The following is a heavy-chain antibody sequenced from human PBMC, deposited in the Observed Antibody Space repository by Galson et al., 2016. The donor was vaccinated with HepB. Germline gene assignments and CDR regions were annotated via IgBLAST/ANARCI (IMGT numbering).Heavy chain of an antibody. Sequence: QSGAEVKKSGESLKISCKVSGNIFVSSWIAWVRQMPGKGLQWMGMIFPADSDTKYGPSFQGQVTMSADWSSNTAYLQWRGLEASDTAIYYCARVYGDFGRLDLWGQGTLVTVSP. CDR1: GNIFVSSW. J-gene: IGHJ4*02. CDR3: ARVYGDFGRLDL. V-gene: IGHV5-51*01. CDR2: IFPADSDT. D-gene: IGHD4-17*01.